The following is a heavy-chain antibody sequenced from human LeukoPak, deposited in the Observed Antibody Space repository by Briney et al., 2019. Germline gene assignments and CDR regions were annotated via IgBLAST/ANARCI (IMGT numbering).Heavy chain of an antibody. V-gene: IGHV1-2*06. J-gene: IGHJ5*02. CDR3: ARGYCSGGTCYLVENWLDP. D-gene: IGHD2-15*01. CDR2: INPNSGGT. Sequence: GASVKVPCKVSGYTLTAYYIYWVRQAPGQGLEWMGRINPNSGGTDYAQNFQGRVTMTRDTSISTAYMELSRLRSDDTAVYYCARGYCSGGTCYLVENWLDPWGQGTLVTVSS. CDR1: GYTLTAYY.